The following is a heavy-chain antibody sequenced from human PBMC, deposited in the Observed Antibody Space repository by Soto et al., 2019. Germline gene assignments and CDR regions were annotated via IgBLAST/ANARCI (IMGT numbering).Heavy chain of an antibody. CDR1: GYTLTGYY. J-gene: IGHJ6*02. V-gene: IGHV1-2*04. CDR2: INPNSGGT. D-gene: IGHD6-13*01. Sequence: ASVTVSCKASGYTLTGYYMHWVRQAPGQGLEWMGWINPNSGGTNYAQKFQGWVTMTRDTSISTAYMELSRLRSDDTAVYYCARGIAAAAARGMDVWGQGTTVTVSS. CDR3: ARGIAAAAARGMDV.